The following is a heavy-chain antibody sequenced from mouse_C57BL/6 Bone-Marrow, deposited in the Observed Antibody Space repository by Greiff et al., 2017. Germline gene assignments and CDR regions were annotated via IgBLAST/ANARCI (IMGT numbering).Heavy chain of an antibody. V-gene: IGHV1-50*01. J-gene: IGHJ4*01. CDR1: GYTFTSYW. CDR2: IDPSDSYT. D-gene: IGHD3-1*01. Sequence: VQLQQSGAELARPGASVKLSCKASGYTFTSYWMQWVKQRPGQGLEWIGEIDPSDSYTNYNQKFKGKATLTVDTSSSTAYMQLSSLTSEDSAVYYCARWGYDAMDYWGQGTAVTVSS. CDR3: ARWGYDAMDY.